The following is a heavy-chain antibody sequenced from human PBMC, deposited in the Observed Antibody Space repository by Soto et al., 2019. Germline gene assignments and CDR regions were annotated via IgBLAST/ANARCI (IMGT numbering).Heavy chain of an antibody. CDR3: ARPSNNYVAY. V-gene: IGHV5-51*01. Sequence: PGESLKISCKASGYSFINHWVGWVRQMPGKGLEWMGIIYPGDSDTKYSPSFQGQVTISADRSISTAYLQWNSLKASDTAMYYCARPSNNYVAYWGQGTLVTVS. J-gene: IGHJ4*02. CDR2: IYPGDSDT. CDR1: GYSFINHW.